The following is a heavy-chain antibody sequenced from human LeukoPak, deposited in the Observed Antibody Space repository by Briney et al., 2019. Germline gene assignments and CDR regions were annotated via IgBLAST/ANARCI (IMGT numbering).Heavy chain of an antibody. CDR1: GGTISSYA. Sequence: GASVKVSCKASGGTISSYAISWVRQAPGQGLEWMGRIIPILGIANYAQKFQGRVTITADKSTSTAYMELSSLRSEDTAVYYCARSTTRIYCSGGSCYGHFDYWGQGTLVTVSS. CDR3: ARSTTRIYCSGGSCYGHFDY. D-gene: IGHD2-15*01. V-gene: IGHV1-69*04. J-gene: IGHJ4*02. CDR2: IIPILGIA.